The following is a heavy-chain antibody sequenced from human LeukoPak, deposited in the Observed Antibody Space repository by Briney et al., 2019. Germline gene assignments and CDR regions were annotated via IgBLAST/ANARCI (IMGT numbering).Heavy chain of an antibody. J-gene: IGHJ4*02. Sequence: GGSLRLSCAASGFSFSNFVMNWVRQAPGKGLEWVSGISGSGGGTYYADSVKGRFTISRDNSKNTLSLQMNSLRAEDTAIYYCTRVGYIDEGIDYWGQGTLVTVSS. CDR3: TRVGYIDEGIDY. CDR1: GFSFSNFV. V-gene: IGHV3-23*01. CDR2: ISGSGGGT. D-gene: IGHD5-24*01.